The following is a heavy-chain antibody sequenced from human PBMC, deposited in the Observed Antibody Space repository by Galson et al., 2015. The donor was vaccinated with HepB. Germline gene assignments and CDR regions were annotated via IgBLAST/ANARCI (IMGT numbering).Heavy chain of an antibody. J-gene: IGHJ6*02. Sequence: SLRFSCAASGFTFSSYAMSWVRQAPGKGLEWVSAISGSGGSTYYADSVKGRFTISRDNSKNTLYLQMNSLRAEDTAVYYCAKLRSGYRRWYYYGMDVWGQGTTVTVSS. CDR3: AKLRSGYRRWYYYGMDV. V-gene: IGHV3-23*01. CDR2: ISGSGGST. CDR1: GFTFSSYA. D-gene: IGHD3-3*01.